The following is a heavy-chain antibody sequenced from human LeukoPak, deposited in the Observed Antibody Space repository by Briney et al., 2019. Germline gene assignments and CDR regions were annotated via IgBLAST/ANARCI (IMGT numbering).Heavy chain of an antibody. J-gene: IGHJ6*03. CDR2: ISAYNGNT. V-gene: IGHV1-18*01. D-gene: IGHD2-2*01. CDR1: GYSFTSYG. Sequence: ASVKVSCKASGYSFTSYGISWVRQAPGQGLEWMGWISAYNGNTNSAQKVQGRVTMTTDTSTSTAYLELRSLRFDDTAMYYCARDAQFTEVVPAAKLNYMDVWGKGTTVTVS. CDR3: ARDAQFTEVVPAAKLNYMDV.